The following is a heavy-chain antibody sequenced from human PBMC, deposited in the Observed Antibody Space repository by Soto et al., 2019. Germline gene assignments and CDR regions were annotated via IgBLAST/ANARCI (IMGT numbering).Heavy chain of an antibody. D-gene: IGHD1-26*01. CDR3: AKINSGTSLYCFDY. CDR1: GFTFSSYA. J-gene: IGHJ4*02. CDR2: ISNSGGST. Sequence: GGSLRLSCAASGFTFSSYAMSWVRQAPGKGLEWVSAISNSGGSTYYADSVKGRFTISRDNSKNTLSLQMNSLRAEDTAVYYCAKINSGTSLYCFDYWGRGTLVTVSS. V-gene: IGHV3-23*01.